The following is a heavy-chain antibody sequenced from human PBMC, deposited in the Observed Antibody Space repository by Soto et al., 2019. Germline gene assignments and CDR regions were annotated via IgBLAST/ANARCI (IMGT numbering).Heavy chain of an antibody. V-gene: IGHV6-1*01. D-gene: IGHD6-6*01. CDR3: ARGRPEGWFDP. J-gene: IGHJ5*02. CDR1: GDSVSSNSAS. Sequence: SQTLSLTCAISGDSVSSNSASWSWIRQSPSRGLEWLGRTYYRSQWSNDYAVSVKSRITINPDTFKNQFSLHLNSVTPEDTAVYYCARGRPEGWFDPWGQGTLVTVSS. CDR2: TYYRSQWSN.